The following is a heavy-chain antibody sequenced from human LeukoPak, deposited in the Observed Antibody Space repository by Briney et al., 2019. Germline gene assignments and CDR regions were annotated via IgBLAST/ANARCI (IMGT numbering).Heavy chain of an antibody. CDR3: ARVILGSLTPRFDS. J-gene: IGHJ5*01. D-gene: IGHD3-16*01. CDR2: IKQDGSEK. V-gene: IGHV3-7*01. CDR1: GFSFRSFW. Sequence: GGSLRLSCAASGFSFRSFWMSWVRQAPGKGLEWVANIKQDGSEKYYVDSVKGRFTISRDNAKNSVYLQMDSLRAEDTAVYYCARVILGSLTPRFDSWGQGTLVTVSS.